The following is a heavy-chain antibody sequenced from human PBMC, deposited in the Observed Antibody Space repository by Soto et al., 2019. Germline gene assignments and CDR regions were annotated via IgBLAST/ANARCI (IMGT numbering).Heavy chain of an antibody. CDR2: ISDSGGGT. CDR3: AKGNSGRYYYGMDV. Sequence: GGSLRLSCASFGFTFSSYAMSLVRQAPGKGLEWVSAISDSGGGTYYADSVKGRFTISRDNSKNTLYLQMNSLRAEDTAVYYCAKGNSGRYYYGMDVWGQGTTVTVSS. D-gene: IGHD1-1*01. J-gene: IGHJ6*02. V-gene: IGHV3-23*01. CDR1: GFTFSSYA.